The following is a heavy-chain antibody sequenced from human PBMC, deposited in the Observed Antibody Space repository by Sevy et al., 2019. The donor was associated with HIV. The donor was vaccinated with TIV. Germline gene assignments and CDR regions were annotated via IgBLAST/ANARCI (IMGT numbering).Heavy chain of an antibody. CDR3: ARVGGAREGYDYVGSSFIDH. V-gene: IGHV1-69*13. CDR1: GGSFSNSD. J-gene: IGHJ4*02. CDR2: IIPRVGTA. Sequence: ASVKVSCKVSGGSFSNSDVIWVRQALGQGLEWMGRIIPRVGTANYAQRFQGRVTITADESTRTVFMELSRLRSEDTALFYCARVGGAREGYDYVGSSFIDHWGQGTLVTVSS. D-gene: IGHD3-16*01.